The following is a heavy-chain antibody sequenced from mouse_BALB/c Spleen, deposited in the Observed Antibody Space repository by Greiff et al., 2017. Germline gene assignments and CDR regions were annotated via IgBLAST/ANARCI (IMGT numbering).Heavy chain of an antibody. V-gene: IGHV1S41*01. D-gene: IGHD4-1*01. CDR1: GYTFTSYG. CDR2: IATGSGST. Sequence: DLVKPGASVKLSCKASGYTFTSYGINWIKQRPGQGLEWIGRIATGSGSTYYNEMFKGKATLTVDTSSSTAYIQLSSLSSEDSAVYFGALTGTYAMDYWGQGTSVTVSS. CDR3: ALTGTYAMDY. J-gene: IGHJ4*01.